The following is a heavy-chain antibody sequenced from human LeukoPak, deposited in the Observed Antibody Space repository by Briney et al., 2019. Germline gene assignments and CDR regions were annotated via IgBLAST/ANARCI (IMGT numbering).Heavy chain of an antibody. CDR2: IGSNGGNT. Sequence: GGSLRLSCSASGFTFSNYAIHWVRQAPGKGLEYVSTIGSNGGNTNYADSVNGRFTISRDNSKNTLYLQMSSLRAEDTAVYYCVKAAGSWYGYFDHWGQGTLVTVSS. CDR3: VKAAGSWYGYFDH. CDR1: GFTFSNYA. D-gene: IGHD6-13*01. V-gene: IGHV3-64D*06. J-gene: IGHJ4*02.